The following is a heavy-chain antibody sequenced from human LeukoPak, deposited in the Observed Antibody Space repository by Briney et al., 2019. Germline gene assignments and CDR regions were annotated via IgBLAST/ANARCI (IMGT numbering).Heavy chain of an antibody. D-gene: IGHD1/OR15-1a*01. V-gene: IGHV3-30*02. J-gene: IGHJ4*02. CDR3: VKHSLAQPVRTSCHFDY. CDR1: GFTFRNYG. CDR2: IRYGSTDK. Sequence: GGSLRLSCAASGFTFRNYGVHWVRQAPGKGLEWVAFIRYGSTDKYYVESVRGRFTISRDNSRNTLFLQMNSLRPDDTAVYYCVKHSLAQPVRTSCHFDYWGLGTLVTVYS.